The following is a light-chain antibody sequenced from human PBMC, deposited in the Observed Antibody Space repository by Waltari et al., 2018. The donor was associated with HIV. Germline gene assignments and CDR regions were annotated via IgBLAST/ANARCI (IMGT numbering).Light chain of an antibody. CDR2: GNI. V-gene: IGLV1-40*01. CDR3: QSYDSSLSGVV. CDR1: NSNIGAGYD. Sequence: QSVLTQPPSVSGAPGQRVTISCTGSNSNIGAGYDVHWYHQLPGTAPKLLSYGNINRPSGVPDRFSGSKSGTSASLAITGLQAEDEADYYCQSYDSSLSGVVFGGGTKLTVL. J-gene: IGLJ2*01.